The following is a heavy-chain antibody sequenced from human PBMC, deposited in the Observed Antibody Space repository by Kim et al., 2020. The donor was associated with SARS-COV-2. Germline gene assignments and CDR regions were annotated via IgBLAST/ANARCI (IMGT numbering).Heavy chain of an antibody. J-gene: IGHJ4*02. V-gene: IGHV1-69*02. Sequence: SVKVSCKASGGTFSSYTISWVRQAPGQGLEWMGRIIPILGIANYAQKFQGRVTITADKSTSTAYMELSSLRSEDTAVYYCARGRSCSGGSCYFSFDYWGQGTLVTVSS. CDR2: IIPILGIA. D-gene: IGHD2-15*01. CDR1: GGTFSSYT. CDR3: ARGRSCSGGSCYFSFDY.